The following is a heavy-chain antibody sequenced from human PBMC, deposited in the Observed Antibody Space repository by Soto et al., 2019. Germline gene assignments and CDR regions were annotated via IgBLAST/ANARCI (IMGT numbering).Heavy chain of an antibody. CDR3: ATRPTASNVGTEEYLPH. CDR1: GFTFSNAW. V-gene: IGHV3-15*01. D-gene: IGHD2-21*02. Sequence: EVQLVESGGGLVKPGGSLRLSCAASGFTFSNAWLTWVRQAPGKGLDWVGRIKGKTAGGTTDYAAAVEGRFTISRDNSKNKLYLQMDSLKAEDTAVYYCATRPTASNVGTEEYLPHWGHGTLVTVSS. CDR2: IKGKTAGGTT. J-gene: IGHJ1*01.